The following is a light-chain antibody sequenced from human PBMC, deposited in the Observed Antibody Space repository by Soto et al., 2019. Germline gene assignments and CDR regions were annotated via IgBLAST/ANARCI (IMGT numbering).Light chain of an antibody. CDR3: QQYGSSPAT. CDR1: QSVGSRY. J-gene: IGKJ1*01. CDR2: DAS. Sequence: EIVLTQSPGTLSLSPGERVTLSCRASQSVGSRYLAWHQQKPGQAPRLLIYDASSRPADIPDRFSGSGSGTDFTLSISSLEPEDFAVYFCQQYGSSPATFGQGTKV. V-gene: IGKV3-20*01.